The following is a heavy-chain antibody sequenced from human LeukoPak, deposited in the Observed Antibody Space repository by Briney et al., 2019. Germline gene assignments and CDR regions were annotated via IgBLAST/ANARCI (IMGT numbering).Heavy chain of an antibody. D-gene: IGHD2-2*01. Sequence: AGGSLRLSCAASGFTFSSYAMSWVRQAPGKGLEWVSAISGSGGSTYYADSVKSRFTISRDNSKNTLYLQMNSLRAEDTAVYYCAKGKVVPAAPDYWGQGTLVTVSS. CDR2: ISGSGGST. J-gene: IGHJ4*02. CDR3: AKGKVVPAAPDY. CDR1: GFTFSSYA. V-gene: IGHV3-23*01.